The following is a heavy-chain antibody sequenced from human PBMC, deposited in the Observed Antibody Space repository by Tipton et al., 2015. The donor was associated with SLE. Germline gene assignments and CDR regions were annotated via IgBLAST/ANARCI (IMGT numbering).Heavy chain of an antibody. CDR2: FSTTGST. V-gene: IGHV4-4*07. CDR3: ARGSPSTIFGGAFDI. D-gene: IGHD3-3*01. J-gene: IGHJ3*02. Sequence: TLSLTCSVSGSIDHYYWSWIRQPAGKGLEWIGRFSTTGSTNYNPSLKSRVTVSVDSSRSQFSLKLTSVTAADMAVYYCARGSPSTIFGGAFDIWGRGTVVTVSS. CDR1: GSIDHYY.